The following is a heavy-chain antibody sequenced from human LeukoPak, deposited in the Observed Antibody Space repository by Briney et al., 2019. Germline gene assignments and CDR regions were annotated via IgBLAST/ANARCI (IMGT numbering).Heavy chain of an antibody. V-gene: IGHV3-7*01. CDR1: GFTFSGYW. CDR3: ARDCTNGVCYYGDAFDI. CDR2: IDEDGSAK. J-gene: IGHJ3*02. D-gene: IGHD2-8*01. Sequence: GGSLRLSCAASGFTFSGYWMTWLRQAPGKGPEWVANIDEDGSAKYYLGSVKGRFTISRDNAKNSLYLQMNSLRAEDTAVYYCARDCTNGVCYYGDAFDIWGQGTMVTVSS.